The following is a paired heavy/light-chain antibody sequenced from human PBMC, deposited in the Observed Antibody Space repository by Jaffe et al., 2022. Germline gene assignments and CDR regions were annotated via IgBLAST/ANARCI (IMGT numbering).Heavy chain of an antibody. CDR1: GFTFSSYW. D-gene: IGHD3-22*01. J-gene: IGHJ3*02. CDR3: AREGPYYYDSSGYYYIAFDI. V-gene: IGHV3-7*05. Sequence: EVQLVESGGGLVQPGGSLRLSCAASGFTFSSYWMSWVRQAPGKGLEWVANIKQDGSEKYYVDSVKGRFTISRDNAKNSLYLQMNSLRAEDTAVYYCAREGPYYYDSSGYYYIAFDIWGQGTMVTVSS. CDR2: IKQDGSEK.
Light chain of an antibody. Sequence: AIQMTQSPSSLSASVGDRVTITCRASQGIRNDLGWYQQKPGKAPKLLIYAASSLQSGVPSRFSGSGSGTDFTLTISSLQPEDFATYYCLQDYNYPRTFGQGTKLEIK. CDR3: LQDYNYPRT. CDR2: AAS. CDR1: QGIRND. J-gene: IGKJ2*02. V-gene: IGKV1-6*01.